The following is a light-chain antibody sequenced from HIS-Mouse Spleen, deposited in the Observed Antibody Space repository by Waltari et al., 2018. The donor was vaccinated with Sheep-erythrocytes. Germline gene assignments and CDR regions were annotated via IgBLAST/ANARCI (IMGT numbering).Light chain of an antibody. CDR1: QSVLYSSNNKNY. CDR3: QQYYSTPLT. CDR2: WAS. J-gene: IGKJ4*01. V-gene: IGKV4-1*01. Sequence: DIVMTQSPDSLAVSLGERATINCKSSQSVLYSSNNKNYLAWYQQKPGQPPKLLIYWASTRESGVPDRFSGGGSGTDFTLTISSLQAEDEAVYYCQQYYSTPLTFGGGTKVEIK.